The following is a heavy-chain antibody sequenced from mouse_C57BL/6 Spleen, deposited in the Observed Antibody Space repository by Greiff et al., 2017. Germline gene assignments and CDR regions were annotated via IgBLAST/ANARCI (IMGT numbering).Heavy chain of an antibody. V-gene: IGHV1-69*01. CDR2: IDPSDSYT. CDR3: ARAERELGRFAY. Sequence: VQLQQPGAELVMPGASVKLSCKASGYTFTSYWMHWVKQRPGQGLEWIGEIDPSDSYTNYNQKFKGKSTLTVDKSSSTAYMQLSSLTSEDSAVYYCARAERELGRFAYWGQGTLVTVSA. J-gene: IGHJ3*01. CDR1: GYTFTSYW. D-gene: IGHD4-1*01.